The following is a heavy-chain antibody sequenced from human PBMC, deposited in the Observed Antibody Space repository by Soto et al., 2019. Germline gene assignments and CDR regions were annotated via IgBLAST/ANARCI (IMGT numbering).Heavy chain of an antibody. J-gene: IGHJ6*02. V-gene: IGHV3-33*01. Sequence: QVQLVESGGGVVQPGRSLRLSCAASGFTFSGYAMHWVRQAPGKGLEWVAIIYYDGNNKNHADSVKGRFTISRDNSKNTLYLQMNSLRDDDTAVYYCARRTGSGSSGVYGMDVWGQGTTVTVSS. CDR1: GFTFSGYA. CDR2: IYYDGNNK. CDR3: ARRTGSGSSGVYGMDV. D-gene: IGHD3-22*01.